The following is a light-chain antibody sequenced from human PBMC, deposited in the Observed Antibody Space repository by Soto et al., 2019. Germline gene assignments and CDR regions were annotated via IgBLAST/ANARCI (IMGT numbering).Light chain of an antibody. CDR1: QSVSSN. V-gene: IGKV3-15*01. J-gene: IGKJ2*02. Sequence: EIVMTQSPATLSVSPGERVTLSCRASQSVSSNLAWYQQKPGQAPRLLIYGASTRPTDVPARFSGSGSGTEFTLTISSLQSEDFAVYYCQHYDNWPPSTAGQGTNLEIK. CDR2: GAS. CDR3: QHYDNWPPST.